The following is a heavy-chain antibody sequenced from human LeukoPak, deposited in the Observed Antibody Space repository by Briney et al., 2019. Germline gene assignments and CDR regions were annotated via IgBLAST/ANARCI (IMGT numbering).Heavy chain of an antibody. CDR2: MNPNSGKT. CDR1: GYTFTSYD. V-gene: IGHV1-8*01. D-gene: IGHD3-22*01. CDR3: ARGLPRDYYDSSRWFDP. Sequence: GASVKVSCKASGYTFTSYDINWVRQATGQGLEWMGWMNPNSGKTGYAQKFQGRVTMTRNTSISTAYMELSSLRSEDTAVYYCARGLPRDYYDSSRWFDPWGQGTLVTVSS. J-gene: IGHJ5*02.